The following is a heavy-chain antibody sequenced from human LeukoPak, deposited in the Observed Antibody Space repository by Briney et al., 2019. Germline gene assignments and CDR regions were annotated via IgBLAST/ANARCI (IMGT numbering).Heavy chain of an antibody. D-gene: IGHD3-9*01. CDR2: ISGSGGST. V-gene: IGHV3-23*01. CDR1: GFTFSSYA. CDR3: AKEANDILTGYPLGYFDH. J-gene: IGHJ4*02. Sequence: PGGSLRLSCAASGFTFSSYAMSWVRQAPGKGLDWVSAISGSGGSTYYADSVKGRFTISRDNSKNTLYLQMNSLRAEDTAVYYCAKEANDILTGYPLGYFDHWGQGTLVTVSS.